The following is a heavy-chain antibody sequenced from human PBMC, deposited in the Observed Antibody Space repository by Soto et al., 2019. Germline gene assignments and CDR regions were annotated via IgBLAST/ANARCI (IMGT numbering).Heavy chain of an antibody. CDR1: GYTFTSYA. J-gene: IGHJ4*02. V-gene: IGHV1-3*01. D-gene: IGHD3-10*01. CDR2: INAGNGNT. CDR3: ARDLYYYGSGSYWPLDY. Sequence: GASVKVSCKASGYTFTSYAMHWVRQAPGQRLEWMGWINAGNGNTKYSQKFQGRVTITRDTSASTAYMELSSLRSEDTAVYYCARDLYYYGSGSYWPLDYWGQGTLVTVSS.